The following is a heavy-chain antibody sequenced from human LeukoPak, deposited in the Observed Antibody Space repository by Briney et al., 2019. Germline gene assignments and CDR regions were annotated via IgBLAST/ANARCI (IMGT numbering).Heavy chain of an antibody. CDR1: GFTFSSYA. Sequence: GGSLRLSCVVSGFTFSSYAMSWVRQAPGKGLEWVSSISSSSSYIYYADSVKGRFTISRYNAKNSLYLQMNSLRAEDTAVYYCARNPPLYYYMDVWGKGTTVTVSS. V-gene: IGHV3-21*01. J-gene: IGHJ6*03. CDR3: ARNPPLYYYMDV. CDR2: ISSSSSYI.